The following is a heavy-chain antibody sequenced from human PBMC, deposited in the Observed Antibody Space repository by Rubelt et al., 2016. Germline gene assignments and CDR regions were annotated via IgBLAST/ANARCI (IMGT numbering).Heavy chain of an antibody. D-gene: IGHD6-13*01. J-gene: IGHJ3*02. CDR3: ARASSVRVGTDAFDI. CDR2: IYSGGST. Sequence: VVQPGGSLRLSCAASGFTVSSNYMSWVRQAPGKGLEWVSVIYSGGSTYYADSVKGRFTISRDNSKNKMYLQMNSLRAEDTAVYYCARASSVRVGTDAFDIWGQGTMVTVSS. V-gene: IGHV3-53*01. CDR1: GFTVSSNY.